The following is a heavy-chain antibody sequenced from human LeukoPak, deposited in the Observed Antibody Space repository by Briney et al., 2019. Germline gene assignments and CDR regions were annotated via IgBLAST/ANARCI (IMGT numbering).Heavy chain of an antibody. Sequence: SVKVFCKASVGTFSSYAISWGRRAPGGGREWMGGIIPIFGTANYAQKSQGRVTTTTDESTRTAYMKLSSLRSEDTAVYYCARDRRDVYNGVSDAFDIWGQGTMVTVSS. CDR1: VGTFSSYA. CDR3: ARDRRDVYNGVSDAFDI. V-gene: IGHV1-69*05. CDR2: IIPIFGTA. D-gene: IGHD5-24*01. J-gene: IGHJ3*02.